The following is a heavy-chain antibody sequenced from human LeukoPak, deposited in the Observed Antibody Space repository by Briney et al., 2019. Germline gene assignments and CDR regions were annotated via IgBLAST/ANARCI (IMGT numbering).Heavy chain of an antibody. D-gene: IGHD6-13*01. CDR3: AKDEGSSWLFDY. V-gene: IGHV3-30*18. CDR2: ISYDGSNK. CDR1: GFTFSSYG. J-gene: IGHJ4*02. Sequence: GRSLRLSCAASGFTFSSYGMHRVRQAPGKGLEWVAVISYDGSNKYYADSVKGRFTISRDNSKNTLYLQMNSLRAEDTAVYYCAKDEGSSWLFDYWGQGTLVTVSS.